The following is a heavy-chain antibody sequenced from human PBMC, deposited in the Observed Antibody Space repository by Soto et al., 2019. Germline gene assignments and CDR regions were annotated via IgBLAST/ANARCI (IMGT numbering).Heavy chain of an antibody. CDR1: GGSISSNY. CDR2: IYYSGST. Sequence: QVQLQESGPGLVKPSETLSLTCTVSGGSISSNYWSWIRQPPGKGLEWIGYIYYSGSTNYNPSLKTRDTTSVGTSKDQYSRKLISVTAADTAVYYCARASTVVTHSGSYNWFDPWGQGTLVTVSS. J-gene: IGHJ5*02. V-gene: IGHV4-59*01. D-gene: IGHD2-21*02. CDR3: ARASTVVTHSGSYNWFDP.